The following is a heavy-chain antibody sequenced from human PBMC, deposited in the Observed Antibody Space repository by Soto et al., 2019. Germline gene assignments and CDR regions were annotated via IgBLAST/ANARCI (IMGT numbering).Heavy chain of an antibody. D-gene: IGHD1-26*01. Sequence: QVQLVQSGAEVKKPGSSVKVSCKASGGTFSSYSINWVRQAPGQGLEWMGEIIPIFGTANYAQKFQGRVTITADESSSTAYMELSSLRSEDTAVYYCARDGGRHSGGIDYWGQGTLVTVSS. CDR2: IIPIFGTA. V-gene: IGHV1-69*01. CDR1: GGTFSSYS. CDR3: ARDGGRHSGGIDY. J-gene: IGHJ4*02.